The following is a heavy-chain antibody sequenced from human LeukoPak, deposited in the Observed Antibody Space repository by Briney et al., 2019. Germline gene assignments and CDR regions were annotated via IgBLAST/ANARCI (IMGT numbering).Heavy chain of an antibody. J-gene: IGHJ4*02. D-gene: IGHD3-22*01. CDR3: ARSEPYYYDSSGHYSKFDY. CDR1: GGSISSSSYY. Sequence: PSETLSLTCTVSGGSISSSSYYWGWIRQPPGKGLEWIGSIYYSGSTYYNPSLKSRVTISVDTSKNQFSLKLSSVTAADTAVYYCARSEPYYYDSSGHYSKFDYWGQGTLVTVSS. CDR2: IYYSGST. V-gene: IGHV4-39*01.